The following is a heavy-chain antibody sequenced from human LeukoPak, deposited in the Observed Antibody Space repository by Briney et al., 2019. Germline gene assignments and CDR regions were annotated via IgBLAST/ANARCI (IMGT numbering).Heavy chain of an antibody. J-gene: IGHJ4*02. CDR1: GDTFTNYG. Sequence: ASVTVSFTASGDTFTNYGFSWVRQAPGEGLEWMGWISAYNGDTKYPQKFQGRVTMTTDTSATTVYMELGSLRFDDAAVYYCAREACSDGVCYFEYWGQGTLVTVSS. CDR2: ISAYNGDT. V-gene: IGHV1-18*01. D-gene: IGHD2-8*01. CDR3: AREACSDGVCYFEY.